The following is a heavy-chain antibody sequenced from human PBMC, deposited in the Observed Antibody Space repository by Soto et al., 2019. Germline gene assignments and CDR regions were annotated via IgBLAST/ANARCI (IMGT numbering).Heavy chain of an antibody. CDR2: IWYDGSNK. V-gene: IGHV3-33*01. Sequence: QVQLVESGGGVVQPGRSLRLSCAASGFTFSSYGMHWVRQAPGKGLEWVAVIWYDGSNKYYADSVKGRFTISRDNSKNTLYLQMNSLRREDTAVYYCARDRDYDILTGYYEGDPFDYWGQGALVAVSS. J-gene: IGHJ4*02. D-gene: IGHD3-9*01. CDR1: GFTFSSYG. CDR3: ARDRDYDILTGYYEGDPFDY.